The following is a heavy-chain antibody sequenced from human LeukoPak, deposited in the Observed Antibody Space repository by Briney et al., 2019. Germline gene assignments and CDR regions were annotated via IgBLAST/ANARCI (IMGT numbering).Heavy chain of an antibody. V-gene: IGHV3-23*01. J-gene: IGHJ4*02. CDR1: GFTSSSYA. Sequence: GGSLRLSCAASGFTSSSYAMSWVRQAPGKGLGWVSAIGANGGSTYYADSVKGRFTISRDNSKNTLFVQMNSLRAADTAVYYCAKSRDTAMGMIDYWGQGTLVTVSS. CDR2: IGANGGST. D-gene: IGHD5-18*01. CDR3: AKSRDTAMGMIDY.